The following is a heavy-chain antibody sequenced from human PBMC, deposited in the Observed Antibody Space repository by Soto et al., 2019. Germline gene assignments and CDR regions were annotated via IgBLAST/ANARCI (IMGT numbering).Heavy chain of an antibody. CDR1: GGSMSSSNW. Sequence: SETLSLTCTVSGGSMSSSNWWNWVRQPPGKGLEWIGEVHHSGRTNYNPSLKSRVTISVDKSKNHFSLKLSSVTAADTAVYYCARSEATVLDNWGQGTLVTVSS. D-gene: IGHD4-17*01. V-gene: IGHV4-4*02. J-gene: IGHJ4*02. CDR3: ARSEATVLDN. CDR2: VHHSGRT.